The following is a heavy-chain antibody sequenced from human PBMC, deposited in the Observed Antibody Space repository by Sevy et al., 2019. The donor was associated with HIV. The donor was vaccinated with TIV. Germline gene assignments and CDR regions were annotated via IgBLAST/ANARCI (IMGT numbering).Heavy chain of an antibody. CDR3: ARGRQAYVVVVPSTVPFDY. J-gene: IGHJ4*02. CDR2: INHTGSL. CDR1: GGSFSGYF. V-gene: IGHV4-34*01. Sequence: SETLSLTCAVSGGSFSGYFWNWIRQSPGKGLERIGEINHTGSLKYNPSLKSRVTISVDASKSQLSLHLRSVTAADTAVYYCARGRQAYVVVVPSTVPFDYWCRGTLVTVSS. D-gene: IGHD2-2*01.